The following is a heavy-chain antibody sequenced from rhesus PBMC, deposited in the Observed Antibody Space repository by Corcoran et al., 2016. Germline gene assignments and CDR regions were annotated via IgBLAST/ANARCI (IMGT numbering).Heavy chain of an antibody. Sequence: QVQLQESGPGLVKPSETLSLTCAVPGYSISSGYGWGWIRQPPGKGREWIGQIYGGSVHTTPNPSLKSRVTVSTDTSKHPFPLKLSSVTAADAAVYYCARAAAGRDSLDVWGRGVLVTVSS. CDR3: ARAAAGRDSLDV. CDR2: IYGGSVHT. J-gene: IGHJ5-2*02. V-gene: IGHV4-127*01. CDR1: GYSISSGYG. D-gene: IGHD6-37*01.